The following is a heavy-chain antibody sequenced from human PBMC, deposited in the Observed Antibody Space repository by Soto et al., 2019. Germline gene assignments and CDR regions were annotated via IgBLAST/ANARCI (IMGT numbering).Heavy chain of an antibody. Sequence: SVKVSCKASGGTFSSYAISWVRQAPGQGLEWMGGIISIFGTANYAQKFQGRVTITADKSTSTAYMELSSLRSEDTAVYYCFTPGYSYATDYWGQGTLVTVSS. CDR3: FTPGYSYATDY. CDR2: IISIFGTA. J-gene: IGHJ4*02. CDR1: GGTFSSYA. V-gene: IGHV1-69*06. D-gene: IGHD5-18*01.